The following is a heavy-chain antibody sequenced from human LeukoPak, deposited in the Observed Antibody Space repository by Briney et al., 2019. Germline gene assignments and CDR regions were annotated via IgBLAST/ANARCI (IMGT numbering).Heavy chain of an antibody. J-gene: IGHJ4*02. CDR2: INWNGGST. CDR1: RFTSDDYG. CDR3: ARDRFSGSYPLDY. V-gene: IGHV3-20*04. Sequence: TGGSLRLSCAASRFTSDDYGMSWVRQAPGKGLEWVSGINWNGGSTGYADSVKGRFTISRDNAKNSLYLQMNSLGAEDTAVYYCARDRFSGSYPLDYWGQGTLVTVSS. D-gene: IGHD1-26*01.